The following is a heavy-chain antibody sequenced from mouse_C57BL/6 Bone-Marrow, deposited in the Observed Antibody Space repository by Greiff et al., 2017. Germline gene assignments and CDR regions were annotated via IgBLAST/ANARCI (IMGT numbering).Heavy chain of an antibody. CDR3: ARSEGWGYFDY. CDR1: GYSFTSYY. J-gene: IGHJ2*01. V-gene: IGHV1-66*01. Sequence: VKVVESGPELVKPGASVKISCKASGYSFTSYYIHWVKQRPGQGLEWIGWIYPGSGNTKYNEKFKGKATLTADTSSSTAYMQLSSLTSEDSAVDYCARSEGWGYFDYWGQGTTLTVSS. CDR2: IYPGSGNT. D-gene: IGHD3-3*01.